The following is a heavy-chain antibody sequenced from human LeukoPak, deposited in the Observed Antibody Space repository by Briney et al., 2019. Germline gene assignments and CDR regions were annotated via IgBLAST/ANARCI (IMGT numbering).Heavy chain of an antibody. J-gene: IGHJ4*02. V-gene: IGHV3-21*01. CDR2: ISSSSSYI. D-gene: IGHD3-10*01. CDR1: GFTFSSYS. Sequence: GGSLRLSCAASGFTFSSYSMNWVRQAPGKGLEWVSSISSSSSYIYYEDSVKGRFTISRDNAKNSLYLQMNSLIGEDTAVYYCARDGYGSGSYYRVFDYWGQGTLVTVS. CDR3: ARDGYGSGSYYRVFDY.